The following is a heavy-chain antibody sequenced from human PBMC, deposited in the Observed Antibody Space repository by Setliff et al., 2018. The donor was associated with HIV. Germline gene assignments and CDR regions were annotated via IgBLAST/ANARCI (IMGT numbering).Heavy chain of an antibody. D-gene: IGHD3-10*01. J-gene: IGHJ5*02. CDR3: ARHSGVASPNWFDP. CDR2: IYSSGST. V-gene: IGHV4-4*09. CDR1: GGSISGHY. Sequence: PSETLSLTCTVSGGSISGHYWSWIRQPPGRGLEWIGYIYSSGSTNFNPPLQSRVTISVDTSKNQFSLKLSSVTAADTAVYYCARHSGVASPNWFDPWGREPWSPSPQ.